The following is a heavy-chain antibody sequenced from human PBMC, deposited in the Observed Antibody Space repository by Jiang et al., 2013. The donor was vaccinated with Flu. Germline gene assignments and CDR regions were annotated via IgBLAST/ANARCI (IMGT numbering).Heavy chain of an antibody. J-gene: IGHJ4*02. CDR3: AKDLKSAGPLFSIAAAGIGLGVGGYDY. CDR1: GFTFSSYA. CDR2: ISGSGGST. V-gene: IGHV3-23*01. Sequence: PGGSLRLSCAASGFTFSSYAMSWVRQAPGKGLEWVSAISGSGGSTYYADSVKGRFTISRDNSKNTLYLQMNSLRAEDTAVYYCAKDLKSAGPLFSIAAAGIGLGVGGYDYWGQGTLVTVSS. D-gene: IGHD6-13*01.